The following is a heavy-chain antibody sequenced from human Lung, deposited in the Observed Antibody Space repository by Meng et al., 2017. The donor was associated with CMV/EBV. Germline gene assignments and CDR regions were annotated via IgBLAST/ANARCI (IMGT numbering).Heavy chain of an antibody. CDR3: ARCQLAEDYYGMDV. D-gene: IGHD2-2*01. Sequence: GGSXRLXXAAFGSTSSSYSMNWVRQAPGKGLEWVSSISSSSSYIYYADSVKGRFTVSRDNDKNSLYLQVNSLRAEDTSVYYCARCQLAEDYYGMDVWGQGTTVXVSS. V-gene: IGHV3-21*01. CDR1: GSTSSSYS. CDR2: ISSSSSYI. J-gene: IGHJ6*02.